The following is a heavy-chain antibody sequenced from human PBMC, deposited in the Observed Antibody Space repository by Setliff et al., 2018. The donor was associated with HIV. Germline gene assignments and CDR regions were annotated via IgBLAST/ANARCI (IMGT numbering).Heavy chain of an antibody. Sequence: SETLSLTCTVSGGSISSYYWSWIRQPAGKGLEWIGLIYTSGSTNYNPSLRSRVTISVDTSENQFSLKLTSVTAADTAMYFCARDATSEGYMDVWGKGTTVTVSS. CDR3: ARDATSEGYMDV. V-gene: IGHV4-4*07. J-gene: IGHJ6*03. CDR2: IYTSGST. CDR1: GGSISSYY.